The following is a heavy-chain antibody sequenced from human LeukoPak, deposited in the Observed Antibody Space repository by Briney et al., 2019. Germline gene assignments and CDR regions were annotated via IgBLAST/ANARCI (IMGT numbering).Heavy chain of an antibody. J-gene: IGHJ4*02. CDR1: GLTFSSYA. CDR2: ISGSGGST. V-gene: IGHV3-23*01. D-gene: IGHD3-22*01. CDR3: AKVNYYDSTGFYDY. Sequence: TGGSLRLSCAASGLTFSSYAMSWARQAPGKGLEWVSAISGSGGSTYYADSVKGRFTISRDTSKNTLYLQMNSLRAEDTAVYYCAKVNYYDSTGFYDYWGQGTLVTVSS.